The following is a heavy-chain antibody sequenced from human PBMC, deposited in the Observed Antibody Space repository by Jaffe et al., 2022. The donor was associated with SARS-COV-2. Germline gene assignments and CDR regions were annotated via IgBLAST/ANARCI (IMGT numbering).Heavy chain of an antibody. CDR3: ARDTGNRPELYCSSTSCYGYYYGMDV. Sequence: QVQLVQSGAEVKKPGASVKVSCKASGYTFTSYGISWVRQAPGQGLEWMGWISAYNGNTNYAQKLQGRVTMTTDTSTSTAYMELRSLRSDDTAVYYCARDTGNRPELYCSSTSCYGYYYGMDVWGQGTTVTVSS. CDR1: GYTFTSYG. D-gene: IGHD2-2*01. CDR2: ISAYNGNT. V-gene: IGHV1-18*01. J-gene: IGHJ6*02.